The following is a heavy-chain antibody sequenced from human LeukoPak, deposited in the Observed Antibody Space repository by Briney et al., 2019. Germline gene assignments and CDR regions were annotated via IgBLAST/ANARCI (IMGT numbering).Heavy chain of an antibody. CDR3: ASITIFGVAQNWFDP. CDR1: GGSFSGYY. V-gene: IGHV4-34*01. CDR2: INHSGST. J-gene: IGHJ5*02. Sequence: PSETLSLTCAVYGGSFSGYYWSWIRQPPGEGLEWIGEINHSGSTNYNPSLKSRVTISVDTSKNQFSLKLSSVTAADTAVYYCASITIFGVAQNWFDPWGQGTLVTVSS. D-gene: IGHD3-3*01.